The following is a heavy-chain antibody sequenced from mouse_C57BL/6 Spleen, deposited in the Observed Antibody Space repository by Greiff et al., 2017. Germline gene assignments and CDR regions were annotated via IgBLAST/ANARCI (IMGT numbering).Heavy chain of an antibody. J-gene: IGHJ4*01. CDR1: GFTFTDYY. CDR3: ARYPLESAMDY. V-gene: IGHV7-3*01. CDR2: IRNKANGYTT. Sequence: DVQLQESGGGLVQPGGSLSLSCAASGFTFTDYYMSWVRQPPGKALEWLGFIRNKANGYTTEYSASVKGRFTISRDNSQSILYLQMNALRAEDSATYYCARYPLESAMDYWGQGTSVTVSS.